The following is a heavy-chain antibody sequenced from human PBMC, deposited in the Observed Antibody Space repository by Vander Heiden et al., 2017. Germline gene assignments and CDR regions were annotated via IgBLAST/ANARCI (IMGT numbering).Heavy chain of an antibody. CDR2: IYYSGTA. V-gene: IGHV4-39*01. J-gene: IGHJ4*02. Sequence: QLQLQESGPGLVKPSETLSLTCEVSGDFISNNYYYWGWIRQPPGKGLEWIGNIYYSGTAFYNPSLKSRGTISVDTSTNQFSLRLRSVTAADTAVYYCARARDGYLADYFDYWGQGSLVTVSS. D-gene: IGHD5-12*01. CDR3: ARARDGYLADYFDY. CDR1: GDFISNNYYY.